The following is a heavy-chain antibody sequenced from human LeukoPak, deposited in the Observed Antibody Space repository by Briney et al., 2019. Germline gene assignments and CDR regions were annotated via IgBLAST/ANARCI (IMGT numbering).Heavy chain of an antibody. Sequence: SETLSLTCTVSGGSISSSSYYWGWIRQPPGKGLEWIGSIYYSGSTYYNPSLKSRVTISVDTSKNQFSLKLSSVTAADTAVYYCARGDDSRWRLVDYWGQGTLVTVSS. D-gene: IGHD3-22*01. V-gene: IGHV4-39*07. CDR2: IYYSGST. J-gene: IGHJ4*02. CDR3: ARGDDSRWRLVDY. CDR1: GGSISSSSYY.